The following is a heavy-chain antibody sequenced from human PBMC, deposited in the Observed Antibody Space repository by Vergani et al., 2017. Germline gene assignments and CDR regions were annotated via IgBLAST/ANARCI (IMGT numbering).Heavy chain of an antibody. CDR1: GFTFSNYW. D-gene: IGHD5-18*01. CDR3: AFFSGNTDGYGGAFDI. J-gene: IGHJ3*02. V-gene: IGHV3-7*03. CDR2: INQYGSEK. Sequence: EVQLVESGGGLVQPGGSLRLSCAASGFTFSNYWMTWVRQAPGRGLEWVANINQYGSEKYYVDSVKGRFTISRDNTKNSLYLQMNSLRVEDTAVYHCAFFSGNTDGYGGAFDIWGQGTMATVSS.